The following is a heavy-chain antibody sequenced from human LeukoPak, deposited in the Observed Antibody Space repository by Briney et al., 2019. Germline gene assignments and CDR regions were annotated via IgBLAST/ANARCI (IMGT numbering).Heavy chain of an antibody. D-gene: IGHD3-10*01. Sequence: SQTLSLTCTVSGGSISSGSYYWSWIRQPPGKGLEWIGEINHSGSTNYNPSLKSRVTISVDTSKNQFSLKLSSVTAADTAVYYCARHKRPRSLLRTVYGSGSYSKSGGYFDYWGQGTLVTVSS. CDR1: GGSISSGSYY. J-gene: IGHJ4*02. V-gene: IGHV4-39*01. CDR2: INHSGST. CDR3: ARHKRPRSLLRTVYGSGSYSKSGGYFDY.